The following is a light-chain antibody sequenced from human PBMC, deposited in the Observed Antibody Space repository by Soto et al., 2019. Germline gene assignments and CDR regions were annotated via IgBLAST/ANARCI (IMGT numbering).Light chain of an antibody. CDR1: SSDVGGYNY. V-gene: IGLV2-14*01. CDR2: DVS. J-gene: IGLJ1*01. Sequence: QSVLTQPASVSGSPGQSITISCTGTSSDVGGYNYVSWYQQHPGKAPKLMIYDVSNRPSGVSNRFSGSKSGTTASLNISGLPAEAEADYSCSSYTSSSTLYVFGTGTKLTVL. CDR3: SSYTSSSTLYV.